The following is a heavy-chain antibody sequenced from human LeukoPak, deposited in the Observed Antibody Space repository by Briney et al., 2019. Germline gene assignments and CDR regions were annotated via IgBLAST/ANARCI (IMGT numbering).Heavy chain of an antibody. J-gene: IGHJ4*02. V-gene: IGHV4-4*07. CDR1: GGSISSYY. Sequence: SETLSLTCTVSGGSISSYYWSWIRQPAGKGLEWIGRIYTSGSTNYNPSLQSRVTISLDTSKNQFSLKLNSLTAADTAVYYCARGLGSGSYFGYWGQGTLVTVSS. CDR3: ARGLGSGSYFGY. D-gene: IGHD3-10*01. CDR2: IYTSGST.